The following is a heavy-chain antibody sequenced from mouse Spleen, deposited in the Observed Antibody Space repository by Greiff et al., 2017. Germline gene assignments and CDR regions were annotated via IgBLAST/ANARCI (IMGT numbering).Heavy chain of an antibody. CDR2: INPSTGGT. CDR1: GYSFTGYY. J-gene: IGHJ2*01. CDR3: ARGGANYYGSRGYFDY. V-gene: IGHV1-42*01. D-gene: IGHD1-1*01. Sequence: VQLKQSGPELVKPGASVKISCKASGYSFTGYYMNWVKQSPEKSLEWIGEINPSTGGTTYNQKFKAKATLTVDKSSSTAYMQLKSLTSEDSAVYYCARGGANYYGSRGYFDYWGQGTTLTVSS.